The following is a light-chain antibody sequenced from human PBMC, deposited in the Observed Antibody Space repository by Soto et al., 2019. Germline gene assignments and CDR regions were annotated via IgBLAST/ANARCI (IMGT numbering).Light chain of an antibody. V-gene: IGKV1-5*01. J-gene: IGKJ4*01. Sequence: DIQMTQSPSTLSASVGDRVTITCRASQSISTWLAWYQQKPGKAPKVLIYAASNLKSGVPSRFSVSGSGTEFILTISSLQPDDFATYYCQQYNSFPLTFGGGTKVEIK. CDR3: QQYNSFPLT. CDR2: AAS. CDR1: QSISTW.